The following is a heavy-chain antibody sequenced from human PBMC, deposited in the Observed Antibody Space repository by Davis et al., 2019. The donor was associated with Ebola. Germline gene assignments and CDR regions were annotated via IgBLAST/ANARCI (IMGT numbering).Heavy chain of an antibody. D-gene: IGHD3-22*01. CDR1: GFTVSNNY. V-gene: IGHV3-53*01. CDR2: LYSGGTT. Sequence: PGGSLRLSCAASGFTVSNNYMSWVRQAPGKGLEWVSVLYSGGTTYYADSVKGRFTISRDNSKNTLYLQMNSLRAEDTAVYYCARDFSPDSSGSGYWGHGTLVTVSS. J-gene: IGHJ4*01. CDR3: ARDFSPDSSGSGY.